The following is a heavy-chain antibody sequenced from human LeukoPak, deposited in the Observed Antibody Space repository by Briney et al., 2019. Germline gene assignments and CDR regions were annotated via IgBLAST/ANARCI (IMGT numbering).Heavy chain of an antibody. V-gene: IGHV3-23*01. CDR3: ARGNSGSYPPPYDY. J-gene: IGHJ4*02. Sequence: GGSLRLSCAASGFTFSSYVMSRVRQAPGKGLEWVSAISGCGCSTYYADSVKGRFTISRHSSQNTLFLQMNSLRAEHTAVYYCARGNSGSYPPPYDYWGQGTLVTVSS. CDR2: ISGCGCST. CDR1: GFTFSSYV. D-gene: IGHD1-26*01.